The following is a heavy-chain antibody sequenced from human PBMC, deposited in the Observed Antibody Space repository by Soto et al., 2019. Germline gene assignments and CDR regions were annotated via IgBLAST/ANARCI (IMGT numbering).Heavy chain of an antibody. V-gene: IGHV3-23*01. J-gene: IGHJ4*02. D-gene: IGHD6-13*01. Sequence: GGSLRLSCEASGFTFSSYAMTWVRQAPGKGLEWVSVISGSGGSTYYADSVKGRFTISRDNSKNTLYLQMNSLRAEDTAVYYCAKEQKHSSSWSELNYWGQGTLVTVSS. CDR3: AKEQKHSSSWSELNY. CDR1: GFTFSSYA. CDR2: ISGSGGST.